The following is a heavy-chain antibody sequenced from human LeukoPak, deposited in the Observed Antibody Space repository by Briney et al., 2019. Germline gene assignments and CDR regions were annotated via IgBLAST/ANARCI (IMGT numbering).Heavy chain of an antibody. CDR2: IYYSGST. CDR3: ARGEEVVVEY. D-gene: IGHD3-22*01. J-gene: IGHJ4*02. Sequence: SETLSLTCTVSGYSINSGYYWGWIRQPPGKGLEWIGYIYYSGSTNYNPSLKSRVTISVDTSKNQFSLKLSSVTAADTAVYYCARGEEVVVEYWGQGTLVTVSS. V-gene: IGHV4-38-2*02. CDR1: GYSINSGYY.